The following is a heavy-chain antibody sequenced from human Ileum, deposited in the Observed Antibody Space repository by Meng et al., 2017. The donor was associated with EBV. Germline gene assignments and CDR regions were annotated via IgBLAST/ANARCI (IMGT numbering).Heavy chain of an antibody. D-gene: IGHD3-10*01. V-gene: IGHV4-34*01. Sequence: VQRKQWGAGLLKPSETLALTCAVYGGSFSGYYWSWIRQPPGKGLEWIGEINHSGSTNYNPSLKSRVTISVDTSKNQFSLKLSSVTAADTAVYYCAHRPSMVRGVMYFDYWGQGTLVTVSS. CDR2: INHSGST. J-gene: IGHJ4*02. CDR3: AHRPSMVRGVMYFDY. CDR1: GGSFSGYY.